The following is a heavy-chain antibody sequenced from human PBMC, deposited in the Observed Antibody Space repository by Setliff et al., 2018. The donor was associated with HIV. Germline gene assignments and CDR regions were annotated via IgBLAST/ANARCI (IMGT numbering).Heavy chain of an antibody. D-gene: IGHD2-2*01. CDR3: ARGPVVVIPAPRWRWFDP. Sequence: PSETLSLTCTVSGGSINSGGYYWVWIRQPALKGLEWIGYIHNSGTTHYNPAFESRLIISLDMSNNRFSLNLASVTAADTAVYYCARGPVVVIPAPRWRWFDPWGRGTLVTVSS. V-gene: IGHV4-39*07. CDR2: IHNSGTT. CDR1: GGSINSGGYY. J-gene: IGHJ5*02.